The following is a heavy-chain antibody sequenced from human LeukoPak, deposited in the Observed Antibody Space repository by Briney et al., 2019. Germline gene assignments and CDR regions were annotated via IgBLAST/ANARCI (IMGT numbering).Heavy chain of an antibody. Sequence: SETLSLTCTVSGDSISSSSYYWGWIRQPPGKGLEWIGSIYYSGSTYYNPSLKSRVTISVDTSKNQFSLKLSSVTAADTAVYYCARLSRKKWEPPGYFDYWGQGTLVTVSS. CDR1: GDSISSSSYY. J-gene: IGHJ4*02. D-gene: IGHD1-26*01. V-gene: IGHV4-39*01. CDR3: ARLSRKKWEPPGYFDY. CDR2: IYYSGST.